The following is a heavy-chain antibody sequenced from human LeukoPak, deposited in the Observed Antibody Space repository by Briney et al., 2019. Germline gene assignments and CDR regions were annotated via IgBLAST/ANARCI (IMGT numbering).Heavy chain of an antibody. Sequence: ASVKVSCKASGYTFTGYYMHWVRQAPGQGLEWMGWINPNSGGTNYAQKFQGRVTMTRDTSISTAYMELSRLRSDDTAVYYCARSPTYVDIVATYWFDPWGQGTLVTVSS. V-gene: IGHV1-2*02. D-gene: IGHD5-12*01. CDR3: ARSPTYVDIVATYWFDP. J-gene: IGHJ5*02. CDR2: INPNSGGT. CDR1: GYTFTGYY.